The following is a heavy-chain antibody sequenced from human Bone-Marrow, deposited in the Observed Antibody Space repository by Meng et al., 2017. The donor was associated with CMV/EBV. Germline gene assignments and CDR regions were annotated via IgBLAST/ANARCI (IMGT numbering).Heavy chain of an antibody. J-gene: IGHJ4*02. V-gene: IGHV1-69*05. CDR3: ASTARYCSSTSCYLGY. D-gene: IGHD2-2*01. Sequence: SVKVSCKASGGTFSSYAISWVRQAPGQGLEWMGGIIPIFGTANYAQKFQGRVTITTDESTSTAYMELSSLRSEDTAVYYCASTARYCSSTSCYLGYWGQRTLVTVSS. CDR2: IIPIFGTA. CDR1: GGTFSSYA.